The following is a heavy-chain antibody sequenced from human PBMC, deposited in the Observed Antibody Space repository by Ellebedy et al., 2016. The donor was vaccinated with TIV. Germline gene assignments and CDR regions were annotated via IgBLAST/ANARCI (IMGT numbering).Heavy chain of an antibody. Sequence: GESLKISCAASGFSFGRYAMSWVRQAPGKGLEWVSAISGGGGSAYYADSVKGRFTIPRDNAKNSLYLQMNSLRAEDTAVYSCSRDRLTPGFMVRAKSWFDPWGQGTLVTVSS. D-gene: IGHD3-10*01. CDR3: SRDRLTPGFMVRAKSWFDP. V-gene: IGHV3-23*01. CDR1: GFSFGRYA. CDR2: ISGGGGSA. J-gene: IGHJ5*02.